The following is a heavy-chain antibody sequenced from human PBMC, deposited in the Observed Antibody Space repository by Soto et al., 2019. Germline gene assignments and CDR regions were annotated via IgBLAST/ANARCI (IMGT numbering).Heavy chain of an antibody. Sequence: SVKVSCKASGGTFSSYAISWVRQAPGQGLEWMGGIIPIFGTANYAQKFQGRVTITADESTSTAYMELSSLRSEDTAVYYCARGAEIVLMITKRRPTYYYFGMDVWGQGTTVTVSS. CDR2: IIPIFGTA. CDR1: GGTFSSYA. D-gene: IGHD2-8*01. J-gene: IGHJ6*02. CDR3: ARGAEIVLMITKRRPTYYYFGMDV. V-gene: IGHV1-69*13.